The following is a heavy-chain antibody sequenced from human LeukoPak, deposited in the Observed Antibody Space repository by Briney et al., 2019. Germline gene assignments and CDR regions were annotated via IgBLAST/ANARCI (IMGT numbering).Heavy chain of an antibody. J-gene: IGHJ4*02. CDR3: ARDPDSTITMVGYYFDY. CDR1: TFTFSSYT. Sequence: GGSLRLSCATSTFTFSSYTMNWVRQAPGKGLEWVSSISPSGNSKYHADSVKGRFTISRDNSKNTLYLQMNSLRAEDTAVYYCARDPDSTITMVGYYFDYWGQGTLVTVSS. V-gene: IGHV3-21*01. D-gene: IGHD3-10*01. CDR2: ISPSGNSK.